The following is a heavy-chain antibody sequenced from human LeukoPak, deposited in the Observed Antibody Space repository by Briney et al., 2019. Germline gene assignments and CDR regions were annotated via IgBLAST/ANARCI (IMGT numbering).Heavy chain of an antibody. CDR2: ISSSSSTI. CDR3: ARIYSSSWQAAFDI. V-gene: IGHV3-48*04. Sequence: ETLSLTCAVSGGSISSSSYYWGWIRQPPGKGLEWVSYISSSSSTIYYADSVKGRFTISRDNAKNSLYLQMNSLRAEDTAVYYCARIYSSSWQAAFDIWGQGTMVTVSS. D-gene: IGHD6-13*01. J-gene: IGHJ3*02. CDR1: GGSISSSSYY.